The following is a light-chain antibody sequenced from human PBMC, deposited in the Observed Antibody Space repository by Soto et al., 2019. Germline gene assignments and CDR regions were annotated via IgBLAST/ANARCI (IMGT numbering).Light chain of an antibody. CDR3: QQYSLYPWT. Sequence: DIQMTQSPSTLSASVGDRVTITCRASQSIGSSLAWYPQKPGKAPNLLIYKAFSLESGVPSRFSGGGSGAEFTLTISILQPDDFATYYCQQYSLYPWTFGQGTKVESK. CDR2: KAF. J-gene: IGKJ1*01. V-gene: IGKV1-5*03. CDR1: QSIGSS.